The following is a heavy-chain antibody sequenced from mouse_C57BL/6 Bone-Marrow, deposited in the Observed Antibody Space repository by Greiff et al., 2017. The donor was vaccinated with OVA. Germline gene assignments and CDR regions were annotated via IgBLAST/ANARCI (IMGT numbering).Heavy chain of an antibody. Sequence: EVKLMESGGGLVKPGGSLKLSCAASGFTFSDYGMHWVRQAPEKGLEWVAYISSGSGTTYYADTVKGRFTISRDNAKNTLFLQMTSLRAEDTAMYDCARVDLGYWGQGTSVTVSS. CDR1: GFTFSDYG. D-gene: IGHD1-3*01. V-gene: IGHV5-17*01. CDR2: ISSGSGTT. CDR3: ARVDLGY. J-gene: IGHJ4*01.